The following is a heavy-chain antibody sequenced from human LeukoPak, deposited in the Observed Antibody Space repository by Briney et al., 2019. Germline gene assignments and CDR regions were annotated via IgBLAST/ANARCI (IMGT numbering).Heavy chain of an antibody. D-gene: IGHD2-15*01. V-gene: IGHV3-33*01. CDR3: ARDGYCSGGSCYWFDP. CDR1: GFTFSSYG. J-gene: IGHJ5*02. CDR2: IWYDGSNK. Sequence: GGSLRLSCAASGFTFSSYGMHWVRQAPGKGLEWVAIIWYDGSNKYYADSVKGRFTISRDNSKNTVYLQMNGLRAEDTAVYYCARDGYCSGGSCYWFDPWGQGTLVTVSS.